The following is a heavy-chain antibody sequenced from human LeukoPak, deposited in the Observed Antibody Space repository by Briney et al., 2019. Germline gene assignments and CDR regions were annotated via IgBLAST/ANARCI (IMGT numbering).Heavy chain of an antibody. J-gene: IGHJ3*02. CDR3: ANCLRAGWLAGTDDAFDI. V-gene: IGHV3-30*02. Sequence: GGSLRLSCAASGFTFSSYGMHWVRQAPGKGLEWVAFIRYDGSNKYYADSVKGRFTISRDNSKNTLYLQMNSLRAEDTAVYYCANCLRAGWLAGTDDAFDIWGQGTMVTVSS. CDR1: GFTFSSYG. D-gene: IGHD6-19*01. CDR2: IRYDGSNK.